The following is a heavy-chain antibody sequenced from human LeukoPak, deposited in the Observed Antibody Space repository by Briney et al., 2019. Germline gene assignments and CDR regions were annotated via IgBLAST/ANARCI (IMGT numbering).Heavy chain of an antibody. D-gene: IGHD3-22*01. V-gene: IGHV7-4-1*02. J-gene: IGHJ4*02. Sequence: ASVKVSCKASGYTFTSYAMNWVRQAPGQGLEWMGWINTNTGNPTYAQGFTGRFVFSLDTSVSTAYLQISSLKAEDTAVYYCATALRNYYDSSGYYAYFDYWGQGTLVTVSS. CDR1: GYTFTSYA. CDR2: INTNTGNP. CDR3: ATALRNYYDSSGYYAYFDY.